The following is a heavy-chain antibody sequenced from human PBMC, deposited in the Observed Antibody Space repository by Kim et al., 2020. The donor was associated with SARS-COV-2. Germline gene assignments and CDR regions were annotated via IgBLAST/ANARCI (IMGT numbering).Heavy chain of an antibody. CDR3: VKEFKSRGQGAVYDS. V-gene: IGHV3-30*18. CDR1: GFTFSTFG. J-gene: IGHJ5*01. Sequence: GGSLRLSCAASGFTFSTFGMQWVRQAPGKGLQWVAVITFDGVLKFYADSVMGRFTISRDNSKNTMFLQMNSLRPEDTAVYYCVKEFKSRGQGAVYDSWG. D-gene: IGHD3-16*01. CDR2: ITFDGVLK.